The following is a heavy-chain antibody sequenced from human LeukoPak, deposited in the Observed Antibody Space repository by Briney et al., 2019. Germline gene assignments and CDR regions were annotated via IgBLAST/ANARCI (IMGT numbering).Heavy chain of an antibody. CDR1: GRTFSSYA. Sequence: GASVKVSCKASGRTFSSYAISWVRQAPGQGLEWMGRMIPILGIANYAQKFQGRVTITADKSTSRAYMELSSLRSEDTAVYYCARSSLQAGVTTIGFDYWRQGTLVTVSS. V-gene: IGHV1-69*04. D-gene: IGHD1-1*01. CDR3: ARSSLQAGVTTIGFDY. CDR2: MIPILGIA. J-gene: IGHJ4*02.